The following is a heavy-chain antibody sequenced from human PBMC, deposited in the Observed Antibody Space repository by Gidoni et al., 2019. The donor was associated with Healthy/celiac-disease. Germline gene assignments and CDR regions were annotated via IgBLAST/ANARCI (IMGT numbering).Heavy chain of an antibody. Sequence: QVQLVQSGAEVKKPGASVTVSCKASGYTFTSYYMHWVRQAPGQGLEWMGIINPSGGSTSYAQKFQGRVTMTRDTSTSTVYMELSSLRSEDTAVYYCARDYLPIAARGRAYFDYWGQGTLVTVSS. V-gene: IGHV1-46*01. D-gene: IGHD6-13*01. CDR3: ARDYLPIAARGRAYFDY. CDR1: GYTFTSYY. CDR2: INPSGGST. J-gene: IGHJ4*02.